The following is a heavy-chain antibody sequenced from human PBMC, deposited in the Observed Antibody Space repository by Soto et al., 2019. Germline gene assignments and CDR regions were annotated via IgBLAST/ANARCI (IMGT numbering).Heavy chain of an antibody. Sequence: SETLSLTCAVYGGSFSGYYWSWIRQPPGKGLEWIGEINHSGSTNYNPSLKSRVTISVDTSKNQFSLKLSSVTAADTAVYYCARLVRRGEDYWRQGTLVTVSS. CDR3: ARLVRRGEDY. CDR2: INHSGST. J-gene: IGHJ4*02. V-gene: IGHV4-34*01. D-gene: IGHD3-10*01. CDR1: GGSFSGYY.